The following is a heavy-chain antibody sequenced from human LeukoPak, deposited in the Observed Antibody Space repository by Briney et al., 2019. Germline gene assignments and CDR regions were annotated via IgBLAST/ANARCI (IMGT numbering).Heavy chain of an antibody. CDR3: AVTTRSYYYYGMDV. CDR2: ISSSSSYI. Sequence: GGSLRLSCAASGFTFSSYSVNWVRQAPGKGLEWVSSISSSSSYIYYADSVKGRFTISRDNAKNSLYLQMNSLRAEDTAVYYCAVTTRSYYYYGMDVWGQGTTVTVSS. V-gene: IGHV3-21*01. J-gene: IGHJ6*02. CDR1: GFTFSSYS. D-gene: IGHD4-17*01.